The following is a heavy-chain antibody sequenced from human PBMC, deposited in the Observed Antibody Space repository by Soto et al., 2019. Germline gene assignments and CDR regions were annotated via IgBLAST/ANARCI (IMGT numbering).Heavy chain of an antibody. J-gene: IGHJ4*02. V-gene: IGHV1-2*02. Sequence: ASVKVSCKASGYNFVAYYMHWVLQAPGQGLEWMGWINPSSGATNFAERFQGRVAMTSDTSISTFYMEIKRLNSDDTAVYFCAKDRQYGDYGYNFGYWGQGTLVTVSS. D-gene: IGHD2-21*02. CDR1: GYNFVAYY. CDR3: AKDRQYGDYGYNFGY. CDR2: INPSSGAT.